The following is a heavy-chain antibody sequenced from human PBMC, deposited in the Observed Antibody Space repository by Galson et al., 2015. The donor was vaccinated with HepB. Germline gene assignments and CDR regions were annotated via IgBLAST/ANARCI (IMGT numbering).Heavy chain of an antibody. CDR1: GYTFTSYA. CDR3: ARDFRDLRQWPILPFDY. V-gene: IGHV7-4-1*02. Sequence: SVKVSCKASGYTFTSYAMNWVRQAPGQGLEWMGWINTNTGNPTYAQGFTGRFVFSLDTSVSTAYLQISSLKAEDTAVYYCARDFRDLRQWPILPFDYWGQGTLVTVSS. D-gene: IGHD6-19*01. J-gene: IGHJ4*02. CDR2: INTNTGNP.